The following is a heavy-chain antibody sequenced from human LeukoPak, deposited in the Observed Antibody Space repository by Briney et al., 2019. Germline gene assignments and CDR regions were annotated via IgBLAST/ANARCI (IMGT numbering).Heavy chain of an antibody. CDR1: GFTFSRYV. V-gene: IGHV3-74*01. CDR2: ISHDGII. Sequence: PGGSLRLSCETAGFTFSRYVMHWVRRTPGKGLVWVSRISHDGIISYADSVKGRFTISRDNAKNTLILQMNSLRVEDTAVYYCARDWVYKIDYWGRGTLVTVSS. D-gene: IGHD5-24*01. CDR3: ARDWVYKIDY. J-gene: IGHJ4*02.